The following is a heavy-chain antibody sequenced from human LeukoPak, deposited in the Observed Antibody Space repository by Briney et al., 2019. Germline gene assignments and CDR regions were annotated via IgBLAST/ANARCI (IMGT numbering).Heavy chain of an antibody. J-gene: IGHJ4*02. CDR2: ISWNSGSI. V-gene: IGHV3-9*01. CDR1: GFTFDDYA. CDR3: AKDLPHYYDSSGYFDY. Sequence: GRSLRLSCAASGFTFDDYAMHWVRHAPGKGLEWVSGISWNSGSIGYADSVKGRFTTSRDNAKNSLYLQMNSLRAEDTALYYCAKDLPHYYDSSGYFDYWGQGTLVTVSS. D-gene: IGHD3-22*01.